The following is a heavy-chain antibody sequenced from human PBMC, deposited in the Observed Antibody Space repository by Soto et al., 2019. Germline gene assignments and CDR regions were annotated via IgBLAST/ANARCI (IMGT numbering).Heavy chain of an antibody. V-gene: IGHV2-5*02. CDR1: GFSLSTSGVG. J-gene: IGHJ4*02. CDR3: AHRRDGLDY. Sequence: QITLKESGPTLVKPTQTLTLTCTFSGFSLSTSGVGVDWIRQPPGKALEWLALIYWDDDKRYSPSLKSRLTIXKDTSKDQVVLTMTNMDPVDTATYYCAHRRDGLDYWGQGTLVTVSS. CDR2: IYWDDDK.